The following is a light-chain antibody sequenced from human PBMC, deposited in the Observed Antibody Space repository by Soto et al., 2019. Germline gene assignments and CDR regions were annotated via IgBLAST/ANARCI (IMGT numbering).Light chain of an antibody. Sequence: QSVLTQPPSVSGAPGQRVTISCTGNNSNLGAGYDVHWYQQLPGAAPKLVIFGNRNRPSGVPERFSGSKSGTSASLAITGLQAEDEADYYCSSYTISSTVVFGGGTKVTVL. CDR2: GNR. CDR3: SSYTISSTVV. CDR1: NSNLGAGYD. V-gene: IGLV1-40*01. J-gene: IGLJ2*01.